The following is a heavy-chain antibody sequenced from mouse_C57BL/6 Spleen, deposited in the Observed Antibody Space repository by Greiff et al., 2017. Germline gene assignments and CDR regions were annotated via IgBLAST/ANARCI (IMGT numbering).Heavy chain of an antibody. J-gene: IGHJ2*01. V-gene: IGHV1-64*01. CDR1: GYTFTSYW. CDR2: IHPNSGST. Sequence: QVQLQQSGAELVKPGASVKLSCKASGYTFTSYWMHWVKQRPGQGLEWIGMIHPNSGSTNYNEKFKSKATLTVDKSSSTAYMQLSSLTSEDSAVYYCARGEAITSGIPLYYFDYWGQGTTLTVSS. D-gene: IGHD3-1*01. CDR3: ARGEAITSGIPLYYFDY.